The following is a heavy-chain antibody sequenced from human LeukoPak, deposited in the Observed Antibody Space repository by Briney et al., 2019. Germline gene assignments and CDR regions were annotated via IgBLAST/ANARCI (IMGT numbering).Heavy chain of an antibody. CDR2: ITSGDFV. Sequence: GGSLRLSCAASGFTFSAYSMNWVRQAPGKGLEWVSSITSGDFVYFADSLKGRFTISRDNGKSSLYLQMNSLRGEDTAVYYCARGGFNMVRGVIIPSNSYFYYMDIWGKGTTVTVSS. V-gene: IGHV3-69-1*01. D-gene: IGHD3-10*01. CDR1: GFTFSAYS. CDR3: ARGGFNMVRGVIIPSNSYFYYMDI. J-gene: IGHJ6*03.